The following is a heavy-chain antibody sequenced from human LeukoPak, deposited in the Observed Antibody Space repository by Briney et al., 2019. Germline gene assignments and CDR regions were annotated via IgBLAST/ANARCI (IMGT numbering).Heavy chain of an antibody. CDR3: ARGGSSSRIDY. V-gene: IGHV1-8*01. CDR1: GYTFTSYD. D-gene: IGHD6-13*01. Sequence: GASVKVSCKASGYTFTSYDINWVRQATGQGLEWMGWMNPNSGNTGYAQKFQGRVTMTRNTSISTAYMELRSLRPDDTAVYYCARGGSSSRIDYWGQGTLVTVSS. J-gene: IGHJ4*02. CDR2: MNPNSGNT.